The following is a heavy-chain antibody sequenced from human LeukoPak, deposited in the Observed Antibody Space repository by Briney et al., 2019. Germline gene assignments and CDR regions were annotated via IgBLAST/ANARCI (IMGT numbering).Heavy chain of an antibody. V-gene: IGHV4-59*01. CDR2: IYYSGST. CDR3: ARVNDQLLFDY. D-gene: IGHD2-2*01. Sequence: PSETLSLTCTVSGGSISSYYWSWIRQPPGKGLEWIGYIYYSGSTNYNPSLKSRVTISVDTSKNQFSLKLSSVTAADTAVYYCARVNDQLLFDYWGQGTLVTVSS. J-gene: IGHJ4*02. CDR1: GGSISSYY.